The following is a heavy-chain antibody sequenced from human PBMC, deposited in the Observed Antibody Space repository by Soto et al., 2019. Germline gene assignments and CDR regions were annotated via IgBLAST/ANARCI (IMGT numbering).Heavy chain of an antibody. CDR3: ARSIVVVTALDY. Sequence: QVPLVQSGAEEKKPGASLKVSCKASGYTFTSYAMHWVRQAPGQRLEWMGWINAGNGNTKYSQKFQGRVTITRDTSARTAYMDLSSLRSEDTAVYYCARSIVVVTALDYWGQGTLVTVSS. D-gene: IGHD2-21*02. CDR1: GYTFTSYA. J-gene: IGHJ4*02. CDR2: INAGNGNT. V-gene: IGHV1-3*05.